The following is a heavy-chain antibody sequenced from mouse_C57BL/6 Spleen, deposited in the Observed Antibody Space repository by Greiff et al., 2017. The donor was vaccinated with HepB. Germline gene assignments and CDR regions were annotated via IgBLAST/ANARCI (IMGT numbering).Heavy chain of an antibody. J-gene: IGHJ4*01. D-gene: IGHD2-1*01. V-gene: IGHV2-5*01. CDR2: IWRVRNT. CDR3: ASIYGNYGDYAMDY. Sequence: VMLVESGPGLVQPSQSLSITCTVSGFSLTSYGVHWVRQSPGKGLEWLGVIWRVRNTDYNAAFMSRLSMTKDNSKSQVFFKMNSLQAVDTAIYYCASIYGNYGDYAMDYWGQGTSVTVSS. CDR1: GFSLTSYG.